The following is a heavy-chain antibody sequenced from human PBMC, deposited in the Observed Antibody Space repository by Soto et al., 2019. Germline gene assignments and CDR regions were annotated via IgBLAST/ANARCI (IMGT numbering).Heavy chain of an antibody. CDR2: IYYSGST. J-gene: IGHJ4*02. D-gene: IGHD6-25*01. CDR1: GGSVSSGSYY. Sequence: TLSLTCTVSGGSVSSGSYYWSWIRQPPGKGLEWIGYIYYSGSTNYNPSLKSRVTISVDTSKNQFSLKLSSVTAADTAVYYCARANLAAYFDYWGQGTLVTVSS. CDR3: ARANLAAYFDY. V-gene: IGHV4-61*01.